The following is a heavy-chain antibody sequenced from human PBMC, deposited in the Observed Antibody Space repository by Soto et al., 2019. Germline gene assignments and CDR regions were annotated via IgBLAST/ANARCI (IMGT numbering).Heavy chain of an antibody. CDR1: GFTFSNYD. CDR2: ISYDGSNK. V-gene: IGHV3-30*18. D-gene: IGHD2-15*01. CDR3: AKAAATYYCSGGYCYNYYFDS. J-gene: IGHJ4*02. Sequence: QVQLVESGGGVIQPGRSPRLSCAASGFTFSNYDMHWVRQAPGKGLEWVAVISYDGSNKYYADSVRGRFTISRDNSKNSLYLQMNSLRADDTAVYYCAKAAATYYCSGGYCYNYYFDSWGQGTLDTVSS.